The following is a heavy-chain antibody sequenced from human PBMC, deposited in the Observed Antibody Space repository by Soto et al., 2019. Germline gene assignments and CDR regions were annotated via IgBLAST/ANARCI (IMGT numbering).Heavy chain of an antibody. CDR3: AKAETYDFWSGLHFDY. V-gene: IGHV3-23*01. CDR2: ISGSGGST. J-gene: IGHJ4*02. CDR1: GFTFSSYS. D-gene: IGHD3-3*01. Sequence: GGSLRLSCAASGFTFSSYSMNWVRQAPGKGLEWVSTISGSGGSTYYADSVKGRLTISRDNSKNTLSLHINSLRAEDTAVYYCAKAETYDFWSGLHFDYWGQGTLVTVSS.